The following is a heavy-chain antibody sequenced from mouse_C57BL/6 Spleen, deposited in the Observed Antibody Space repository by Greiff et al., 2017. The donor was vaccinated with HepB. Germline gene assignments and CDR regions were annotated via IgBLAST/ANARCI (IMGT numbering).Heavy chain of an antibody. Sequence: QVQLQQPGAELVMPGASVKLSCKASGYTFTSYWMHWVKQRPGQGLEWIGEIDPSDSYTNYNQKFKGKSTLTVDKSSSTAYMQLSSLTSEDSAVCYCARGTSAKGDYYAMDYWGQGTSVTVSS. V-gene: IGHV1-69*01. D-gene: IGHD3-2*02. CDR1: GYTFTSYW. CDR3: ARGTSAKGDYYAMDY. CDR2: IDPSDSYT. J-gene: IGHJ4*01.